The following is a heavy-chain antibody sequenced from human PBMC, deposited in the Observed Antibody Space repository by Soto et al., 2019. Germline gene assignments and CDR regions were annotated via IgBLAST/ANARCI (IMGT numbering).Heavy chain of an antibody. CDR1: GGTFSSYA. D-gene: IGHD3-10*01. Sequence: QVQLVQSGAEVKKPGSSVKVSCKASGGTFSSYAIGWVRQAPGQGLEWMGGIIPIFGTANYAQKFQGRVTITADKSTSTAYMELSSLKSEDTAVYYCARVGKVHCYGSGSHYYGMDVWGQGTTVTVSS. J-gene: IGHJ6*02. V-gene: IGHV1-69*06. CDR2: IIPIFGTA. CDR3: ARVGKVHCYGSGSHYYGMDV.